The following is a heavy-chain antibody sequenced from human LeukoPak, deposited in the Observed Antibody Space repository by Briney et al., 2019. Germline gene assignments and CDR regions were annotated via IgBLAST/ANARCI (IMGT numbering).Heavy chain of an antibody. V-gene: IGHV3-48*01. D-gene: IGHD3-16*01. J-gene: IGHJ3*02. CDR2: ISSSSSTI. Sequence: GGSLRLSCAASGFTFSSYSMNWVRQAPGKGLEWVSYISSSSSTIYYADSVKGRFTISRDNAKNSLYLQMNSLRAEDTAVYYCARGMRGPHDHAFDIWGQGTMVTVSS. CDR3: ARGMRGPHDHAFDI. CDR1: GFTFSSYS.